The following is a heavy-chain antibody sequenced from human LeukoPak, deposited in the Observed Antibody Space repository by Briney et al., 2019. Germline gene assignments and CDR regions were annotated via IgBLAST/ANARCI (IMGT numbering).Heavy chain of an antibody. CDR2: IKKDGSEK. CDR1: GFTFSSFW. Sequence: GGSLRLSCAASGFTFSSFWMNWVRQAPGKGLEWVANIKKDGSEKYYVDSVKGRFTISRDNAKNSLYLQMNSLRAEDTAVYYCARDRNADFWSGYYTNYFDYWGQGTLVTVSS. J-gene: IGHJ4*02. D-gene: IGHD3-3*01. CDR3: ARDRNADFWSGYYTNYFDY. V-gene: IGHV3-7*01.